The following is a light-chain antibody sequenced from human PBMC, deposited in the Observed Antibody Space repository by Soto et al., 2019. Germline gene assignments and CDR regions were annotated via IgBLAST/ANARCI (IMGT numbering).Light chain of an antibody. CDR1: QSINNF. CDR3: QESYTTPWT. J-gene: IGKJ1*01. CDR2: GAS. V-gene: IGKV1-39*01. Sequence: DIQMTQSPSSLSASVGDRVTITCRASQSINNFLNWYQQKPGKAPQVLVFGASNLQSGVPSRFSGSGSGTDFTLNISSLQPEDFATYYCQESYTTPWTFGQGTKVDIK.